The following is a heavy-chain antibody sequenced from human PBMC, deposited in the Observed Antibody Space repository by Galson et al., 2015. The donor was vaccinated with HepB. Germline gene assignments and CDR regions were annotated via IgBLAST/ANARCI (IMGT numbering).Heavy chain of an antibody. CDR2: INPSGGST. CDR1: GYTFTSYY. CDR3: ARDGALLRYFDWLLLGNWFDP. J-gene: IGHJ5*02. Sequence: SVKVSCKASGYTFTSYYMHWVRQAPGQGLEWMGIINPSGGSTSYAQKFQGRVTMTRDTSTSTVYMELSSLRSEDTAVYYCARDGALLRYFDWLLLGNWFDPWGQGTLVTVSS. V-gene: IGHV1-46*03. D-gene: IGHD3-9*01.